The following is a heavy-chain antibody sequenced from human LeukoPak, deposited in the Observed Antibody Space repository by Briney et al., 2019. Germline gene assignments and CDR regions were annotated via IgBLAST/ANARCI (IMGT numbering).Heavy chain of an antibody. CDR3: VRGYHSFDL. CDR1: GGSVSSGSYY. D-gene: IGHD2-2*01. V-gene: IGHV3-72*01. CDR2: STNKATSYTT. J-gene: IGHJ4*02. Sequence: LSLTCTVSGGSVSSGSYYWSWIRQPPGKGLEWVGRSTNKATSYTTKYAASVQGRFTISRDESKSSLFLQMNSLKAEDTAVYYCVRGYHSFDLWGQGTLVTVSS.